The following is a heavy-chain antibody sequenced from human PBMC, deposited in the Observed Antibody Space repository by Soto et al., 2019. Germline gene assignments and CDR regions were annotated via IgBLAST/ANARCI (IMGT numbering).Heavy chain of an antibody. CDR1: GFTFSSYW. J-gene: IGHJ5*02. D-gene: IGHD5-12*01. V-gene: IGHV3-74*01. Sequence: EVQLVESGGGLAQPGGSLRLSCAGAGFTFSSYWMHWVRQAPGKGLVLVSRINRDGSSTSYADSVKGRFTISRDNAKNTLYLQMNSLSAEDTAVYYCAMGVATIAFDPWGQETLVTVSS. CDR2: INRDGSST. CDR3: AMGVATIAFDP.